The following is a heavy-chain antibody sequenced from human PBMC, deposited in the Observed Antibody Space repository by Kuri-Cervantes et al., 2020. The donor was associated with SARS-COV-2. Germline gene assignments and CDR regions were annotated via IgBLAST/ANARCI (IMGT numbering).Heavy chain of an antibody. CDR2: IRYDGSNK. J-gene: IGHJ5*02. CDR1: GFTFSSYG. CDR3: AKDAEQWLVPERNWFDP. D-gene: IGHD6-19*01. V-gene: IGHV3-30*02. Sequence: GESLKIFCAASGFTFSSYGMHWVRQAPGKGLEWVAFIRYDGSNKYYADSVKGRFTISRDNSKNTLYLQMNSLRAEDTAVYYCAKDAEQWLVPERNWFDPWGQGTLVTVSS.